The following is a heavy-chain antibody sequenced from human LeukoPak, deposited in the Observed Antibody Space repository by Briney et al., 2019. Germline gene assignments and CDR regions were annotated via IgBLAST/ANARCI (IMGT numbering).Heavy chain of an antibody. CDR2: IYHSGST. CDR3: ASNVAVAGTKNFDY. J-gene: IGHJ4*02. V-gene: IGHV4-38-2*02. Sequence: SETLSLTSTVSGGSISSYYWGWIRQPPGKGLEWIGSIYHSGSTYYNPSLKSRVTISVDTSKNQFSLKLSSVTAADTAVYYCASNVAVAGTKNFDYWGQGTLVTVSS. CDR1: GGSISSYY. D-gene: IGHD6-19*01.